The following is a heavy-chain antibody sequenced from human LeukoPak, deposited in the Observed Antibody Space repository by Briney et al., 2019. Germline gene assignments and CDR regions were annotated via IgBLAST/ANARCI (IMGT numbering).Heavy chain of an antibody. D-gene: IGHD3-22*01. J-gene: IGHJ2*01. Sequence: SETLSLTCAVSGYSISSTNWWGWIRQPPGKGLEWVGYIYYSGSTYYNPSLKSRVTMSVDTSKNQFSLKLSSVTAVDTAVYYCARRNYYDSSGYDYWYLDLWGCGTLVTVSS. CDR3: ARRNYYDSSGYDYWYLDL. CDR2: IYYSGST. V-gene: IGHV4-28*01. CDR1: GYSISSTNW.